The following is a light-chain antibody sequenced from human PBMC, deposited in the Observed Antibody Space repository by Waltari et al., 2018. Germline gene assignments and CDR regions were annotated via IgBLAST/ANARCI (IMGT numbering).Light chain of an antibody. Sequence: DIQLTQSPSFLSASVGDRVTITCRASQGITSSLAWYQQRPGKAPKLLIYAASTLQSGVPSRFSGSGSGTEFTLTLSSLQPEDFATYHCLQLYCYPHTFGQGTKLEIK. CDR3: LQLYCYPHT. V-gene: IGKV1-9*01. CDR2: AAS. J-gene: IGKJ2*01. CDR1: QGITSS.